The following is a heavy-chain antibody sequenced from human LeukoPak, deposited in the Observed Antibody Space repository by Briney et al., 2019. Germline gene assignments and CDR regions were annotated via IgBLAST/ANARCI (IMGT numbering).Heavy chain of an antibody. CDR3: ARGGKPLWYFDL. CDR1: GYSISSGYY. CDR2: IYHSGST. V-gene: IGHV4-38-2*02. J-gene: IGHJ2*01. Sequence: SETLSLTCTVSGYSISSGYYWGWIRQPPGKGLEWIGGIYHSGSTYYNPSLKSRVTISVDTSKNQFSLKLSSVTAADTAVYYCARGGKPLWYFDLWGRGTLVTVSS. D-gene: IGHD4-23*01.